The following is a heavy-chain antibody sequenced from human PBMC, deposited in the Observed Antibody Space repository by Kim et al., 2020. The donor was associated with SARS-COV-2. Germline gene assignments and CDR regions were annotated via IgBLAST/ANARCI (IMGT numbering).Heavy chain of an antibody. CDR3: ARLPLREDTRSWRARGATPGVDYFDY. CDR1: GGSISSYY. CDR2: IYYRGIT. J-gene: IGHJ4*02. D-gene: IGHD1-26*01. Sequence: SETLSLTCTVSGGSISSYYWSWIRQPPGKGLEWIGYIYYRGITNYNPSLKSRVTISVDTSKNQFSLKLSSVTAADTAVYYCARLPLREDTRSWRARGATPGVDYFDYWGQGTLVTVSS. V-gene: IGHV4-59*08.